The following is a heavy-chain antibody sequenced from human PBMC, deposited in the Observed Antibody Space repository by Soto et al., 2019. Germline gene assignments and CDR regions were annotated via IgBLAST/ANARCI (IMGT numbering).Heavy chain of an antibody. CDR2: LSYEGSEE. J-gene: IGHJ4*02. CDR1: GFNFGVFG. CDR3: PLTRRSSLLEVAGPGFEY. D-gene: IGHD6-19*01. Sequence: GGSLRLSCAASGFNFGVFGMHWVRQAPGKGLEWLSVLSYEGSEEYYADSVRGRFTISRDNSKNTLFLQMDSLRVDDTGVYYCPLTRRSSLLEVAGPGFEYWGQGTLVTV. V-gene: IGHV3-30*03.